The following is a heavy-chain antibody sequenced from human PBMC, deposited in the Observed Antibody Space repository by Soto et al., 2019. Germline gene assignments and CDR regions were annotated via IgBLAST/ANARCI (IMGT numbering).Heavy chain of an antibody. CDR1: GFTFGDYA. V-gene: IGHV3-49*03. CDR2: IRSKAYGGTT. D-gene: IGHD6-13*01. J-gene: IGHJ3*02. Sequence: GGSLRLSCTASGFTFGDYAMSWFRQAPGKGLEWVGFIRSKAYGGTTEYPASGKGRFTISRDDSKSIAYLQMNSLKTEDTAVYYCTREIAAAGYAFDIWGQGTIVTVSS. CDR3: TREIAAAGYAFDI.